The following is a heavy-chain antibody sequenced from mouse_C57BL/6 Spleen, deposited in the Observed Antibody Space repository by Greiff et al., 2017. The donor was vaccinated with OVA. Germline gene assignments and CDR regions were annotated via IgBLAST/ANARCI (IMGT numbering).Heavy chain of an antibody. D-gene: IGHD1-1*01. CDR2: IYPRSGNT. Sequence: QVQLKQSGAELARPGASVKLSCKASGYTFTSYGISWVKQRTGQGLEWIGEIYPRSGNTYYNEKFKGKATLTADKSSSTAYMELRSLTSEDSAVYFCARSEGNYYYGSSFAYWGQGTLVTVSA. V-gene: IGHV1-81*01. CDR1: GYTFTSYG. CDR3: ARSEGNYYYGSSFAY. J-gene: IGHJ3*01.